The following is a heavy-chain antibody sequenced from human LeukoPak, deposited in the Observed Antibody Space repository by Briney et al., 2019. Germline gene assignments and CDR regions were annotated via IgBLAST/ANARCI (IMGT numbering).Heavy chain of an antibody. CDR2: INPNSGGT. CDR3: ARADEGLRFLEWLPNLGFDP. V-gene: IGHV1-2*02. D-gene: IGHD3-3*01. J-gene: IGHJ5*02. CDR1: GYTFTGYY. Sequence: ASVKVSCKASGYTFTGYYMHWVRQAPGQGLEWMGWINPNSGGTNYAQKLQGRVTMTTDTSTSTAYMELRSLRSDDTAVYYCARADEGLRFLEWLPNLGFDPWGQGTLVTVSS.